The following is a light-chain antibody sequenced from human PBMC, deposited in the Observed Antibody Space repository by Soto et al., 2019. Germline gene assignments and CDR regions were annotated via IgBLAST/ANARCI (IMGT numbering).Light chain of an antibody. CDR1: QNINTY. J-gene: IGKJ4*01. Sequence: EIVLTQSPATLSLSLGERATLSCRASQNINTYLVWYQQKPGQAPRLLIYDASKRATGIPDRFSGSGSGTDFTLTISSLAPEDFALYYCQQRNSWPRAFSGGTKVEIK. CDR2: DAS. V-gene: IGKV3-11*01. CDR3: QQRNSWPRA.